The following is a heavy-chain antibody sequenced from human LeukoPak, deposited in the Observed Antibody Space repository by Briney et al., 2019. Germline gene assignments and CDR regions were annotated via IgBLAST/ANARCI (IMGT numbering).Heavy chain of an antibody. CDR1: GGSFSGYY. Sequence: SETLSLTCAVYGGSFSGYYWSWIRQPPGKGLEWIGEINHSGSTNYNSSLKSRVTISVDTSKNQFSLKLSSVTAADTAVYYCARSGPVTKIDYWGQGTLVTVSS. J-gene: IGHJ4*02. CDR2: INHSGST. D-gene: IGHD3-10*01. V-gene: IGHV4-34*01. CDR3: ARSGPVTKIDY.